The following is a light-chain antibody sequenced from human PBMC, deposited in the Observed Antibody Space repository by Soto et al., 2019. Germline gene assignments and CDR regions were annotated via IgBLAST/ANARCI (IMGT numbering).Light chain of an antibody. Sequence: EIVLPQSPGTLSFSQGERATLSCRASENVRNNYLSWYQQKRDQAPRLLISGASKRATGIPDRFSGSGSGTDLTLTINRLEPEDFAVYYWQQYSLMWTFGQGAKVDIK. CDR1: ENVRNNY. V-gene: IGKV3-20*01. CDR2: GAS. CDR3: QQYSLMWT. J-gene: IGKJ1*01.